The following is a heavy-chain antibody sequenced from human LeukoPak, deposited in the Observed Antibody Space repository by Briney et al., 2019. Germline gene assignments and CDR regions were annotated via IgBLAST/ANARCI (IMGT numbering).Heavy chain of an antibody. D-gene: IGHD3-10*01. Sequence: PGGSLRLSCAASGFTFDDYGMSWVRQAPGKGLEWVSAISGSGGSTFYADSVKGRFTISRDNSKNTLYLQMNSLRAEDTAVYYCAKDSGTYRYYFDYWGQGTLVTVYS. CDR1: GFTFDDYG. J-gene: IGHJ4*02. CDR3: AKDSGTYRYYFDY. V-gene: IGHV3-23*01. CDR2: ISGSGGST.